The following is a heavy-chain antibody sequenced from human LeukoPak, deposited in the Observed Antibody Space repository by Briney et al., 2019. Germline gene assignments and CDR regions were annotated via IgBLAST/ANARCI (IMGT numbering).Heavy chain of an antibody. CDR1: GFTFSGSA. D-gene: IGHD1/OR15-1a*01. CDR2: IRSKANSYAT. CDR3: TKPLGNKWPYYYMDV. Sequence: GGSLRLSCAASGFTFSGSAMHWVRQASGKGLEWVGRIRSKANSYATAYAASVKGRFTISRDDSKNTAYLQMNSLKTEDTAVYYCTKPLGNKWPYYYMDVWGKGTTVTVSS. V-gene: IGHV3-73*01. J-gene: IGHJ6*03.